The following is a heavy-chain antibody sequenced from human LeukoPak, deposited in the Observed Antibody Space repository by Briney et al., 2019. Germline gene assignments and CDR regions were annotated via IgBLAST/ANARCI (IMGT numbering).Heavy chain of an antibody. CDR3: ARRPVLDAAYYFDY. Sequence: PGGSLRLSCAASGFTFSSYWMSWVRQAPGKGLEWVANIKQDGSEKYYVDSVKGRFTISRDNAKNSLYLQMNSLRAEDTAVYYCARRPVLDAAYYFDYWGQGTLVTVSS. CDR1: GFTFSSYW. J-gene: IGHJ4*02. D-gene: IGHD2-15*01. CDR2: IKQDGSEK. V-gene: IGHV3-7*01.